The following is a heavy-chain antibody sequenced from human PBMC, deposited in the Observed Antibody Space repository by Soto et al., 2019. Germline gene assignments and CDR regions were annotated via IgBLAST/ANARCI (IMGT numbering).Heavy chain of an antibody. D-gene: IGHD5-12*01. V-gene: IGHV1-69*13. CDR2: IIPIFGTA. J-gene: IGHJ6*02. CDR1: GGTFSSYA. Sequence: ASVKVSCKASGGTFSSYAISWVRQAPGQGLEWMGGIIPIFGTANYAQKFQGRVTITADESTSTAYMELSSLRSEDTAVYYCARCADRGYDYNYYYYYGMDVWGQGTTVTVSS. CDR3: ARCADRGYDYNYYYYYGMDV.